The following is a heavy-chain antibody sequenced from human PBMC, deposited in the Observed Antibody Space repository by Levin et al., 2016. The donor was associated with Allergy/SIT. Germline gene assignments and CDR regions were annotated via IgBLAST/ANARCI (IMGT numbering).Heavy chain of an antibody. CDR1: GGSISSYY. J-gene: IGHJ4*02. V-gene: IGHV4-59*12. CDR3: ARGMPYYCSGGSCRLRWGDY. CDR2: IYYSGST. D-gene: IGHD2-15*01. Sequence: SETLSLTCTVSGGSISSYYWSWIRQPPGKGLEWIGYIYYSGSTNYNPSLKSRVTISVDTSKNQFSLKLSSVTAADTAVYYCARGMPYYCSGGSCRLRWGDYWGQGTLVTVSS.